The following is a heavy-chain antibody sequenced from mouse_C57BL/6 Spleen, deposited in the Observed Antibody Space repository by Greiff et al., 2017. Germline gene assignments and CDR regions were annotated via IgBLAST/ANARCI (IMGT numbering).Heavy chain of an antibody. CDR3: AKHDDYGNRCYYAMDY. V-gene: IGHV2-9*01. CDR1: GYSLTSYG. J-gene: IGHJ4*01. CDR2: IWGGGGT. Sequence: QVQLKESGPGLVAPSQSLSITCNVSGYSLTSYGVDWVRQPPGKGLEWLGVIWGGGGTNYNSALMSRLSISKDNSKSQVFLTANRLLTDDTAMYYGAKHDDYGNRCYYAMDYWGQGTSVTVSA. D-gene: IGHD2-1*01.